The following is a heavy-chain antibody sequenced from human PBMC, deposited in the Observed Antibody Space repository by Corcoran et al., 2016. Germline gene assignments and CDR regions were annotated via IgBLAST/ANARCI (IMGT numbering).Heavy chain of an antibody. CDR1: GFTFSNYG. CDR2: ISYDGKVQ. CDR3: AKESAVKVATSTDY. D-gene: IGHD5-12*01. J-gene: IGHJ4*02. Sequence: QVQLVESGGDVVQPGRSLTLSCAASGFTFSNYGMHWVRQAPGKGLEWVAVISYDGKVQHYADSVKGRFTISRDNSKNILYLQMNSLRVEDTAVFYCAKESAVKVATSTDYWGQGTQFTVSS. V-gene: IGHV3-30*18.